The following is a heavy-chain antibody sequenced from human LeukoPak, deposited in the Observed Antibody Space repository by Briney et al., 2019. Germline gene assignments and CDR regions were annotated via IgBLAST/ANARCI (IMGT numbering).Heavy chain of an antibody. D-gene: IGHD3-16*02. Sequence: SVKVSCKASGGTFNSYAINWVRQAPGQGLEWMGRIIPIFGTTNYARNFQGRVTITTVKSTSTAYMELSSLRSEDTAVYYWAKAGRYDYVWGSYRQKWFDPWGQGTLVTVSS. CDR2: IIPIFGTT. J-gene: IGHJ5*02. CDR1: GGTFNSYA. CDR3: AKAGRYDYVWGSYRQKWFDP. V-gene: IGHV1-69*05.